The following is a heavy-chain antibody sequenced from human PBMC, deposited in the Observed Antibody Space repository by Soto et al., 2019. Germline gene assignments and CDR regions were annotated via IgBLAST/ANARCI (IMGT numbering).Heavy chain of an antibody. J-gene: IGHJ4*02. D-gene: IGHD4-17*01. V-gene: IGHV4-39*01. CDR2: IYYSGST. Sequence: QLQLQESGPGLVKPSETLSLTCTVSGGSISSSSYYWGWIRQPPGKGLEWIGSIYYSGSTYYNPYLKSRVTISVDTSKNQFSLKLSSVTAADTAVYYCASHLIAVTTFQFDYLGQGTLVTVSS. CDR3: ASHLIAVTTFQFDY. CDR1: GGSISSSSYY.